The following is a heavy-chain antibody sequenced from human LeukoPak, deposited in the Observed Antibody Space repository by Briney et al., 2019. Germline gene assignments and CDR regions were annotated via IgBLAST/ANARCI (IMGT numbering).Heavy chain of an antibody. CDR3: ARDERGYTYGLYYFYY. V-gene: IGHV1-2*02. CDR1: GYTFTGYR. CDR2: INPNSGVS. D-gene: IGHD5-18*01. J-gene: IGHJ4*02. Sequence: GASVKVSCKASGYTFTGYRMHWVRQAPGQGLEWMGWINPNSGVSIYAQKFQGRVTMTRDTSISTAYLEVTRLRSDDTAVYYCARDERGYTYGLYYFYYWGQGTLVTVSS.